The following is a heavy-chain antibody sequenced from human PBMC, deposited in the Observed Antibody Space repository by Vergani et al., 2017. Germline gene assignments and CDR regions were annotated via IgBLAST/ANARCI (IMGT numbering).Heavy chain of an antibody. Sequence: QVQLVESGGGVVQPGRSLRLSCAASGFTFSTYGMHWVRQAPGKGLEWVAVIWYDGSKKYYGDSVKGRFIISRDNSKNTLYLQMNSLSAEDTAVYYCARDGDFWSAYFSSTNWFDPWGQGTLVTVSS. CDR2: IWYDGSKK. D-gene: IGHD3-3*01. J-gene: IGHJ5*02. CDR1: GFTFSTYG. V-gene: IGHV3-33*01. CDR3: ARDGDFWSAYFSSTNWFDP.